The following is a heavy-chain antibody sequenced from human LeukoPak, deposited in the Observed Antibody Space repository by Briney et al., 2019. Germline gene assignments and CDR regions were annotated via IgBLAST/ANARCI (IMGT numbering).Heavy chain of an antibody. CDR2: ISAYNGNT. CDR1: GYTFTSYG. CDR3: VRAIGFFSTPAPFDY. D-gene: IGHD2/OR15-2a*01. V-gene: IGHV1-18*01. Sequence: ASVKVSCKASGYTFTSYGISWVRQAPGQGLEWMGWISAYNGNTNYAQKFQGRVTITTDESTSTAYMELSSLRSEDTAVYYCVRAIGFFSTPAPFDYWGQGTLDTVSS. J-gene: IGHJ4*02.